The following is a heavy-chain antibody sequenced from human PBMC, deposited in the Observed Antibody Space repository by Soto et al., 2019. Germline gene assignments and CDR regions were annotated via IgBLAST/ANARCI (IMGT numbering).Heavy chain of an antibody. CDR1: GFTFSDYY. V-gene: IGHV3-11*06. CDR3: ASPYYYDSSRYYRARGYQYYGMGV. J-gene: IGHJ6*02. Sequence: GGSLRLSCAASGFTFSDYYMSWIRQAPGKGLEWVSYISSSSSYTNYADSVKGRFTISRDNAKNSLYLQMNSLRAEDTAVYYCASPYYYDSSRYYRARGYQYYGMGVWCQGTTVTVPS. D-gene: IGHD3-22*01. CDR2: ISSSSSYT.